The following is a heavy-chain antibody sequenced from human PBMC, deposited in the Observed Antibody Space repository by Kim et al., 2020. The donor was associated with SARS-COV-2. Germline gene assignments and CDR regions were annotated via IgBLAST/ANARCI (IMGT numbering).Heavy chain of an antibody. V-gene: IGHV4-31*03. CDR3: ARDSLKNPVPLGYYYYYGVDA. CDR2: IYYSGST. J-gene: IGHJ6*01. CDR1: GGSISSGGYY. Sequence: SETLSLTCTVSGGSISSGGYYWSWIRQHPGKGLEWIVYIYYSGSTYYNPSLKSRVTISVDTSKNQSSLKLSSVTAADTAVYYCARDSLKNPVPLGYYYYYGVDARGQGTTVTVSS.